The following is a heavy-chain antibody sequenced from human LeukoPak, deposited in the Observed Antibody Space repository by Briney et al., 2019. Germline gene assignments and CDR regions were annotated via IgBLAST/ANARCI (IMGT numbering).Heavy chain of an antibody. CDR3: ARARGYCSSTSCSLDFGY. CDR1: GGSISPYY. CDR2: IYYSGST. V-gene: IGHV4-59*01. Sequence: SETLSLTCTVSGGSISPYYWSWIRQPPGKGLEWIGYIYYSGSTNYNPSLKGRVTISVDTSKNQFSLRLSSVTAADTAVYYCARARGYCSSTSCSLDFGYWGQGTLVTVSS. J-gene: IGHJ4*02. D-gene: IGHD2-2*01.